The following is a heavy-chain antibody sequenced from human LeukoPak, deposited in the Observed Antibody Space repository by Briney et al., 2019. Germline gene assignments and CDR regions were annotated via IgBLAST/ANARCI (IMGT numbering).Heavy chain of an antibody. D-gene: IGHD4-23*01. CDR2: VYPGNSDT. CDR1: GYTFTTYW. V-gene: IGHV5-51*01. CDR3: ARQPRGTVVFDY. Sequence: GESLKISCKGSGYTFTTYWIAWVRQMPGKGLEWMGLVYPGNSDTRYSPSFQGQVTISADKSIDTAYLQWSSLKASDSAMYYCARQPRGTVVFDYWGQGTLVTVSS. J-gene: IGHJ4*02.